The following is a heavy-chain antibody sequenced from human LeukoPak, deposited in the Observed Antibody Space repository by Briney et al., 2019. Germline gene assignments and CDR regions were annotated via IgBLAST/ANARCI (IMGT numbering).Heavy chain of an antibody. J-gene: IGHJ3*02. V-gene: IGHV1-46*01. CDR2: INPSGGST. CDR1: GYTFTSYY. CDR3: AGLDYYDSSGRDAFDI. D-gene: IGHD3-22*01. Sequence: ASVKVSCKASGYTFTSYYMHWVRQAPGQGLEWMGIINPSGGSTSYAQKFQGRVTMTRDTSTSTVYMELSSLRSEDTAVYYCAGLDYYDSSGRDAFDIWGQGTMVTVSS.